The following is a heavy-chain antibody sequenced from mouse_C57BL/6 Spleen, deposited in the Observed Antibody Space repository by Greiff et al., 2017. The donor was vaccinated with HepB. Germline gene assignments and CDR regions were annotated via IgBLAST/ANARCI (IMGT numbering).Heavy chain of an antibody. Sequence: VQLQQSGAELVRPGASVTLSCKASGYTFTDYEMHWVKQTPVHGLEWIGAIDPETGGTAYNQKFKGKAILTADKSSSTAYMELRSLTSEDSAVYYCTRPHRGWYFDVWGTGTTVTVSS. J-gene: IGHJ1*03. CDR2: IDPETGGT. CDR3: TRPHRGWYFDV. CDR1: GYTFTDYE. V-gene: IGHV1-15*01.